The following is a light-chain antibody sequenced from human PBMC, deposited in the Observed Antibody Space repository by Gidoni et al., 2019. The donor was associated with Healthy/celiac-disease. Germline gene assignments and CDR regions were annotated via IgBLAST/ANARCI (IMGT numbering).Light chain of an antibody. Sequence: DIQMTQSPSSLSASVGDRVTITCQASQDISNYLNWYQQKPGKAPKLLIYDASNLETGVPSRFSGSGSGTDFTCTISSLQPEDIATYYCQQYDNFGQGTKLEIK. V-gene: IGKV1-33*01. CDR2: DAS. J-gene: IGKJ2*01. CDR3: QQYDN. CDR1: QDISNY.